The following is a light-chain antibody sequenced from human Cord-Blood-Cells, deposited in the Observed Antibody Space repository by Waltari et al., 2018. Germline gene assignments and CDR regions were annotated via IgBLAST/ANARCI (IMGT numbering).Light chain of an antibody. V-gene: IGKV1-39*01. CDR3: HQSYSTPPEA. CDR1: QSISSY. Sequence: DIQMTQSPSSLSASVGDRVTITCRASQSISSYLNWYQQKPGKAPKLLIYAASSLQSGLPSRFSGSVSGTDFTLTISSLQPEDFATYYCHQSYSTPPEAFGPGTKVDIK. CDR2: AAS. J-gene: IGKJ3*01.